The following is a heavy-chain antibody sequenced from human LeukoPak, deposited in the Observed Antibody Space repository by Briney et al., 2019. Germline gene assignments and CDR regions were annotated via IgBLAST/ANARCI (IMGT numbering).Heavy chain of an antibody. J-gene: IGHJ2*01. CDR3: AREVVAGYPWYFDL. D-gene: IGHD2-15*01. V-gene: IGHV4-59*12. Sequence: SETLSLTCTVSGGSISRYHWSWVRQPPGKGLEWIGYIYYSGSTNYNPSLKSRITISVDTSKNQFSLKLSSVTAADTAVYYCAREVVAGYPWYFDLWGRGTLVTVSS. CDR1: GGSISRYH. CDR2: IYYSGST.